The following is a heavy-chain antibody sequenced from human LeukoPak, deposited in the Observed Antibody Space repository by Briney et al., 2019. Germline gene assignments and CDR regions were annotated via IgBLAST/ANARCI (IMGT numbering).Heavy chain of an antibody. CDR2: IHYSGST. CDR3: ARSITMVRGVITQTYYFDY. V-gene: IGHV4-59*12. CDR1: GGSISSYY. D-gene: IGHD3-10*01. J-gene: IGHJ4*02. Sequence: SETLSLTCTVSGGSISSYYWSWIRQPPGKGLEWIGYIHYSGSTHYNPSLKSRVTISVDTSKNQFSLKLSSVTAADTAVYYCARSITMVRGVITQTYYFDYWGQGTLVTVSS.